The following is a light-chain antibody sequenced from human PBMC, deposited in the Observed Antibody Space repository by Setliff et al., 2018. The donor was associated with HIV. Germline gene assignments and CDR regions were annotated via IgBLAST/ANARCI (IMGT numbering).Light chain of an antibody. CDR2: EVN. J-gene: IGLJ1*01. Sequence: QSALAQPASVSGSPGQSITISRTGNSSNVGKYGFVSWYRQYPGKAPRLMIYEVNKRPSGLSNRFSGSKSGNAASLTISGLQAEDEADYYCSSYAASSYFFGSGTKVTVL. V-gene: IGLV2-23*02. CDR1: SSNVGKYGF. CDR3: SSYAASSYF.